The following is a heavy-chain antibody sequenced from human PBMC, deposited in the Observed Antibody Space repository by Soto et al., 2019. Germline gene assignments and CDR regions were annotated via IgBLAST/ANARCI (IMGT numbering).Heavy chain of an antibody. J-gene: IGHJ4*02. V-gene: IGHV4-30-2*01. CDR2: IYPSGMP. CDR1: GGSVSNAAYS. Sequence: SETLSLTCTVSGGSVSNAAYSWSWIRQPPGKGLEWIGYIYPSGMPFYNPSLRSRVTISIDRSNDQFSLNLKSVTAADTAVYYCARERGGYGLFDSWGQGTLVTVSS. CDR3: ARERGGYGLFDS. D-gene: IGHD5-18*01.